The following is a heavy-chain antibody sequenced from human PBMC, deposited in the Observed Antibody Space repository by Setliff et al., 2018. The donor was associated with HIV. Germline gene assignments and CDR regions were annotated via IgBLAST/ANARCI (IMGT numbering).Heavy chain of an antibody. CDR3: ARWFRGDYVFTGYIDV. V-gene: IGHV4-34*01. D-gene: IGHD2-21*01. CDR1: GGSLSGYY. Sequence: SETLSLTCAVYGGSLSGYYWSWIRQAPGKGLEWIGEINHRGRTRYNPSLKSRVTISVETSKNQFSLRVNSVTAADTAFYYCARWFRGDYVFTGYIDVWGKGTTVTVSS. CDR2: INHRGRT. J-gene: IGHJ6*03.